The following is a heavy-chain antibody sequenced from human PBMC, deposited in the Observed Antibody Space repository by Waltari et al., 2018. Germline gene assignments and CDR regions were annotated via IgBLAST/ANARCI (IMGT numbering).Heavy chain of an antibody. V-gene: IGHV1-69-2*01. CDR2: VDPEDGET. CDR1: GYTFTDYY. J-gene: IGHJ2*01. D-gene: IGHD6-19*01. Sequence: EVQLVQSGAEVKKPGATVKISCKASGYTFTDYYMHWVQQAPGKGLEWMGRVDPEDGETIYAGKFQGRVTITADTSTDTAYMERSSLRSEDTAVYYCARGHIAVDDYWYFDLWGRGTLVTVSS. CDR3: ARGHIAVDDYWYFDL.